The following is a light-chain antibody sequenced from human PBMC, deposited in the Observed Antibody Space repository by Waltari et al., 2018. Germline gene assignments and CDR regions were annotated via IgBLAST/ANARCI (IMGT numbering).Light chain of an antibody. J-gene: IGKJ4*01. Sequence: EIVITQSPATLSVSPGERATLSCRASQSVSSNLAWYQQKHGQAPRLLIYGASTRATGMPASFSGSGSGTEFTLTLSSMQSEDFTVYYCQQYTNWPLTVGGGTKVEIK. V-gene: IGKV3-15*01. CDR3: QQYTNWPLT. CDR1: QSVSSN. CDR2: GAS.